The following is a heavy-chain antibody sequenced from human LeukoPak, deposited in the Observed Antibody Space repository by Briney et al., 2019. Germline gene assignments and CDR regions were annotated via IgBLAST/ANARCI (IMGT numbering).Heavy chain of an antibody. V-gene: IGHV3-30-3*02. D-gene: IGHD3-10*01. CDR3: AKKGTQWFGELLYWFDP. CDR1: GFTFSSYA. Sequence: GGSLRLSCAASGFTFSSYAMHWVRQAPGKGLEWVAVISYDGSNKYYADSVKGRFTISRDNSKNTLYLQMNSLRAEDTAVYYCAKKGTQWFGELLYWFDPWGQGTLVTVSS. J-gene: IGHJ5*02. CDR2: ISYDGSNK.